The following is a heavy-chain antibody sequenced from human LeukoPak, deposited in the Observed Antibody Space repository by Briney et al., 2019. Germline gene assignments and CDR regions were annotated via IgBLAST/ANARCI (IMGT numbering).Heavy chain of an antibody. J-gene: IGHJ4*02. CDR1: GYCFSTYW. V-gene: IGHV5-51*01. CDR3: ARSPSNDYFDY. Sequence: TTGEALQISCECSGYCFSTYWIAWVRQLPGKGLEWMGILYIGDSDTTYSPSFQGQVTISPDKYIRIVYLQWSSLGASDTAIYYCARSPSNDYFDYWGQGTLVTVSS. CDR2: LYIGDSDT.